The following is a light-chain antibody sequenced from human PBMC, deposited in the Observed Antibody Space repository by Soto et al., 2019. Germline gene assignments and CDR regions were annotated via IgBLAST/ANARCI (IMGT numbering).Light chain of an antibody. CDR3: QHYDNSLPIT. CDR1: QSISRY. J-gene: IGKJ5*01. V-gene: IGKV3-20*01. CDR2: GAS. Sequence: IVLTQSPGTLSLSPGERTTLSCRASQSISRYLAWYQQKPGQAPRLLIYGASTRATGFPDRFSGSGSGTDFTLTISGLEPEDFAVYFCQHYDNSLPITFGQGTRLEIK.